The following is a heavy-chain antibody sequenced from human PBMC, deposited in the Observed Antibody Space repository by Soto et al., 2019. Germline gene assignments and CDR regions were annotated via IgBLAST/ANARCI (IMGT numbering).Heavy chain of an antibody. D-gene: IGHD6-13*01. Sequence: SETLSLTCTVSGGSISSYYWSWIRQPPGKGLEWIGYIYYSGSTSYNPSLKSRVTISVDTSKNQFSLKLSSVTAADTAVYYCAREMAAAGTGWFDPWGQGTMVTVSA. CDR1: GGSISSYY. V-gene: IGHV4-59*01. CDR2: IYYSGST. CDR3: AREMAAAGTGWFDP. J-gene: IGHJ5*02.